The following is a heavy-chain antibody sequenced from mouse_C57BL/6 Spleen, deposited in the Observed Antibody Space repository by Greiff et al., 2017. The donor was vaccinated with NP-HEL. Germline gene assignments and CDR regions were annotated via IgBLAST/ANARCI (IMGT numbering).Heavy chain of an antibody. Sequence: QVQLQQPGAELVMPGASVKLSCKASGYTFTSYWMHWVKQRPGQGLEWIGEIDPSDSYTNYNQKFKGKSTLTVDKSSSTAYMQLSSLTSEDFAVYYCARYYGSSYEYFDVWGTGTTVTVSS. CDR2: IDPSDSYT. D-gene: IGHD1-1*01. CDR1: GYTFTSYW. V-gene: IGHV1-69*01. J-gene: IGHJ1*03. CDR3: ARYYGSSYEYFDV.